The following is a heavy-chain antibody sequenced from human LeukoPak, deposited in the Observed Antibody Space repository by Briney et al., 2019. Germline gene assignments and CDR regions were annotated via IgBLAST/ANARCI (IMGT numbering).Heavy chain of an antibody. CDR3: ARQWLVSPLFDY. CDR1: GGSFSGYY. J-gene: IGHJ4*02. D-gene: IGHD6-19*01. CDR2: INHSGST. Sequence: SSETLSLTCAVYGGSFSGYYWSWIRQPPGEGLEWIGEINHSGSTNYNPSLRSRVTVSVHTSKNQLSLKLSSVTAADTAVYYCARQWLVSPLFDYWGQGTLVTVSS. V-gene: IGHV4-34*01.